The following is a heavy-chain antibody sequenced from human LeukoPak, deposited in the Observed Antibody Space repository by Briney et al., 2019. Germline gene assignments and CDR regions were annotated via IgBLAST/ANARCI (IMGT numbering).Heavy chain of an antibody. D-gene: IGHD5-18*01. J-gene: IGHJ4*02. V-gene: IGHV4-59*01. CDR3: ASDTVDTAVGIDY. CDR1: GGSIRTNY. CDR2: IYYTGST. Sequence: SETLSLTCTVSGGSIRTNYWSWIRQPPGKGLEWIGFIYYTGSTNHNPSLKSRVTISVDTSKNQFSLNLSSVTAADTAVYYCASDTVDTAVGIDYWGQGTLVTVSS.